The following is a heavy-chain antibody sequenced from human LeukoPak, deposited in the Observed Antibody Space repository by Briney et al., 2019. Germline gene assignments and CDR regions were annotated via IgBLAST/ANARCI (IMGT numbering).Heavy chain of an antibody. D-gene: IGHD6-19*01. J-gene: IGHJ4*02. V-gene: IGHV3-9*01. Sequence: GGSLRLSCAASGFTFDDYAIHWVRQAPGKGLEWVSGISWNSGSIGYADSVRGRFTISRDNAKNSLYLQMNSLRAEDTALYYCAKDHSSGWSWGQGTLVTVSS. CDR2: ISWNSGSI. CDR1: GFTFDDYA. CDR3: AKDHSSGWS.